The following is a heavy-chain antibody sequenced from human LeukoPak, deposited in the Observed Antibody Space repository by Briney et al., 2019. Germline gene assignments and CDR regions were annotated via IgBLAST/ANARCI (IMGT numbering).Heavy chain of an antibody. Sequence: PGGSLRLSCAASGLTFRFYSMNWVRQAPGRGLEWVSSIGSDSGSIYYADSVKGRFTISRDNAKNSLYLQMNSLRAEDTAVYYCAPSMVRGIRDYWGQGTLVTVSS. CDR1: GLTFRFYS. CDR2: IGSDSGSI. J-gene: IGHJ4*02. D-gene: IGHD3-10*01. V-gene: IGHV3-21*01. CDR3: APSMVRGIRDY.